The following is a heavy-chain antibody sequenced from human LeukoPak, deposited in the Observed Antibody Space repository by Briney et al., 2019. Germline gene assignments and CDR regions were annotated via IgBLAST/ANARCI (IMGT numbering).Heavy chain of an antibody. CDR3: AKPLGRKYYFDY. CDR1: GFTFSSYA. CDR2: ISSNGGST. Sequence: GGSLRLSCAASGFTFSSYAMHWVRQAPGKGLEYVSAISSNGGSTYYADSVKGRFTISRDNSKNTLYLQMNSLRAEDTAVYYCAKPLGRKYYFDYWGQGTLVTVSS. J-gene: IGHJ4*02. V-gene: IGHV3-64*04.